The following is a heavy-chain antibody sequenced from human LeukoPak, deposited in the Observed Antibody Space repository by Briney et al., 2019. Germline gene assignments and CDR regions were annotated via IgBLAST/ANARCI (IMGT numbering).Heavy chain of an antibody. CDR3: AKPTYPYYGSGSYYNG. Sequence: PGGSLSLSCAASGFTFSSYAMSWVRQAPGKGLEWVSAISGSGGSTYYADSVKGRFTISRDNSKNTLYLQMNSLRAEDTAVYYCAKPTYPYYGSGSYYNGWGQGTLVTVSS. D-gene: IGHD3-10*01. V-gene: IGHV3-23*01. CDR2: ISGSGGST. CDR1: GFTFSSYA. J-gene: IGHJ4*02.